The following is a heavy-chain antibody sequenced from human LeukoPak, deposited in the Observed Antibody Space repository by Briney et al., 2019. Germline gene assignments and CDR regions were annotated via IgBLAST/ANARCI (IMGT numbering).Heavy chain of an antibody. CDR1: GFTFSSYG. D-gene: IGHD3/OR15-3a*01. CDR3: AKGGGTGPRGWFDP. J-gene: IGHJ5*02. V-gene: IGHV3-30*02. CDR2: IRYDGSNK. Sequence: GGSLRLSCAASGFTFSSYGMHWVRQAPGKGLEWVAFIRYDGSNKYYADSVKGRFTISRDNSKNTLYLQMNSLRAEDTAVYYCAKGGGTGPRGWFDPWGQGTLVTVSS.